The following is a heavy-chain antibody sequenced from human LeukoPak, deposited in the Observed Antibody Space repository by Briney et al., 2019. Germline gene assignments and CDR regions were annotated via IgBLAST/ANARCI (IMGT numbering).Heavy chain of an antibody. CDR2: INPTCGAT. CDR1: GYTFTDYY. J-gene: IGHJ4*02. Sequence: ASVKVSCKTSGYTFTDYYIHWVRQAPGQGLEWMGWINPTCGATDYAQKFKGRVTMTRDSSISTGYMELNSLKSDDTAVFYCTRYSLGGDYDFGYWGQGTLVAVSS. D-gene: IGHD4-17*01. V-gene: IGHV1-2*02. CDR3: TRYSLGGDYDFGY.